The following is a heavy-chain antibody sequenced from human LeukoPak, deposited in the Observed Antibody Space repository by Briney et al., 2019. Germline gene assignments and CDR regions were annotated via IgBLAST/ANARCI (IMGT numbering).Heavy chain of an antibody. CDR2: IKPNSGDT. J-gene: IGHJ4*02. CDR3: ARTKPDNSEIYN. CDR1: GYSSTDYY. D-gene: IGHD3-22*01. V-gene: IGHV1-2*02. Sequence: ASVKVSCKASGYSSTDYYIYWVRQAPGQGLEWMGWIKPNSGDTNYVQKFEGRVTMTRDTSISTAYMELSSLRSDDTAVYYCARTKPDNSEIYNWGQGTLVTVSS.